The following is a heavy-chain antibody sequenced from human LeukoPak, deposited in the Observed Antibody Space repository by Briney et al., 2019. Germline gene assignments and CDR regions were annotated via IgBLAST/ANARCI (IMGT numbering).Heavy chain of an antibody. D-gene: IGHD1-1*01. Sequence: GGSLRLSCAASGFTFSSYWMTWVRQVPGKGLEWVANIMEDGSVKNYVDSVKGRFTISRDSAENSLYLEMNSLRAEDTAVYYCAKTPKNWNEVRFDYWGQGTLVTVSS. CDR1: GFTFSSYW. J-gene: IGHJ4*02. CDR3: AKTPKNWNEVRFDY. V-gene: IGHV3-7*03. CDR2: IMEDGSVK.